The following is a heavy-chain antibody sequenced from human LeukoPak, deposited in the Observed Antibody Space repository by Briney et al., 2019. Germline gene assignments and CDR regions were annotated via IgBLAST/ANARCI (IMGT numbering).Heavy chain of an antibody. D-gene: IGHD6-13*01. Sequence: ASVTVSCKASGYTFTSYAMHWVRQAPGQRLEWMGWINAGNGNTKYSQKFQGRVTITRDTSASIAYMGLSSLRSEDTAVYYCARLCSSSWCFYYYGMDVWGQGTTVTVSS. V-gene: IGHV1-3*01. CDR1: GYTFTSYA. J-gene: IGHJ6*02. CDR2: INAGNGNT. CDR3: ARLCSSSWCFYYYGMDV.